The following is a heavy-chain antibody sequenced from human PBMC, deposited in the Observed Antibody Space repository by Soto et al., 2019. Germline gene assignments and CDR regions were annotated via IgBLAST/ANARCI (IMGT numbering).Heavy chain of an antibody. Sequence: PGGSLRLSCAASGFTFSSYEMNWVRQAPGKGLEWVSYISSSGSTIYYADSVKGRFTISRDNAKNSLYLQMNSLRAEDTAVYYCATDYSSTGYGLVYWGQGALVTVSS. V-gene: IGHV3-48*03. CDR1: GFTFSSYE. CDR3: ATDYSSTGYGLVY. J-gene: IGHJ4*02. D-gene: IGHD6-19*01. CDR2: ISSSGSTI.